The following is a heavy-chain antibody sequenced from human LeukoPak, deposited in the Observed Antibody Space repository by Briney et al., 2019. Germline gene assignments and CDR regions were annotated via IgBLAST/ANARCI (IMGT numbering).Heavy chain of an antibody. J-gene: IGHJ4*02. Sequence: GGSLRLSCTASGFSFSSFAMSWVRRAPGKGLEWVSSISFAAVTTYYADTVKGRFTTSRDNSKNTLYLQMNNLRAEDTAVYFCAKDSQVIINFYFEPWGQGTLVTVSS. CDR2: ISFAAVTT. V-gene: IGHV3-23*01. D-gene: IGHD5-24*01. CDR1: GFSFSSFA. CDR3: AKDSQVIINFYFEP.